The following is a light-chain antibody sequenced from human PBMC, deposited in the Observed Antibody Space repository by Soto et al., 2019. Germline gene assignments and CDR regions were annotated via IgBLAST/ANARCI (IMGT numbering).Light chain of an antibody. V-gene: IGKV3-15*01. CDR2: GAS. J-gene: IGKJ4*01. CDR1: QSVSSN. Sequence: ETVMTQSPATLSVSPGERATLSCRASQSVSSNLAWYQHKAGQAPRLLIYGASTRATGIPARFSGSGSGTEFTLTINSLQSEDFAVYYCQQYHKWPLTFGGGTKVEIE. CDR3: QQYHKWPLT.